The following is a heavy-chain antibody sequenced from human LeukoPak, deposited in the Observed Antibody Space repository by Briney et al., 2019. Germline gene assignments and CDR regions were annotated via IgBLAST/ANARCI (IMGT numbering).Heavy chain of an antibody. Sequence: GGSLRLSCAASGFTFSSYGTHWVRQAPGKGLEWVAVILYDGSNKYYADSVKGRFTISRDNSKNTLYLQMNSLRAEDTAVYYCAKGPQWELFPSGYYGMDVWGQGTTVTVSS. J-gene: IGHJ6*02. CDR3: AKGPQWELFPSGYYGMDV. V-gene: IGHV3-30*18. D-gene: IGHD1-26*01. CDR1: GFTFSSYG. CDR2: ILYDGSNK.